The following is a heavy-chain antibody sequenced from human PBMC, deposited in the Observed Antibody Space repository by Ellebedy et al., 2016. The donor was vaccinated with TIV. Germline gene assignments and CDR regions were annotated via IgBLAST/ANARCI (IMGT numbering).Heavy chain of an antibody. CDR1: GISFLGYW. D-gene: IGHD2-15*01. J-gene: IGHJ1*01. CDR3: ARDKWWYSY. V-gene: IGHV3-7*03. Sequence: PGGSLRLSCAGSGISFLGYWTSWVPQAPGKGLEWVANINQDGSDRSYVDSVRGRFTISRDNATNSLYLQMNSLRAEDTAVYYCARDKWWYSYWGQGTLVTVSS. CDR2: INQDGSDR.